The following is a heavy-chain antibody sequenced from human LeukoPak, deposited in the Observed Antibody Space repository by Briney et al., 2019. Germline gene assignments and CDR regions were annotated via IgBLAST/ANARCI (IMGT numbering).Heavy chain of an antibody. CDR1: GFTFSSYG. J-gene: IGHJ4*02. CDR2: IWYDGSSK. V-gene: IGHV3-30*02. D-gene: IGHD3-10*01. CDR3: AGSWFYRDYFEY. Sequence: PGGSLRLSCAASGFTFSSYGMHWVRQAPGKGLEWVALIWYDGSSKHYADSVKGRFTISRDNSKNTLYLQMNSLRVEDTAVYYCAGSWFYRDYFEYWGQGTLVTVSS.